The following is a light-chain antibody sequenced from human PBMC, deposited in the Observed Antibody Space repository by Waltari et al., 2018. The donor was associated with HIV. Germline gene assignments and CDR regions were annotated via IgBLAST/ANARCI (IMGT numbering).Light chain of an antibody. J-gene: IGKJ4*01. V-gene: IGKV4-1*01. CDR3: QQYYNTPLT. CDR1: QSIFYRSNSKNY. CDR2: WSS. Sequence: DVVMTESPDSMAVSLGEWASFNCTSSQSIFYRSNSKNYLDWYQEKAGQPPKLLMVWSSTRESGVPDRFSGSGSGTDFTLTISSLQAEDVAIYYCQQYYNTPLTFGGGTKVEI.